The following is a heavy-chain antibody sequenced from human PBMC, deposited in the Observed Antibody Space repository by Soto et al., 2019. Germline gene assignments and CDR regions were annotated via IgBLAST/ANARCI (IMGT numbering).Heavy chain of an antibody. J-gene: IGHJ6*02. CDR1: GYTFTSYG. V-gene: IGHV1-18*01. CDR3: ARGLGIAADGTWGYYYYYGMDV. D-gene: IGHD6-13*01. Sequence: QVQLVQSGAEVKKPGASVKVSCKASGYTFTSYGSSWVRQAPGQGLEWMGWISAYNGNTNYAQKLQGRVTMTTDTYTSTAYLELRSLRSDDTAVYYCARGLGIAADGTWGYYYYYGMDVWGQGTTVTVSS. CDR2: ISAYNGNT.